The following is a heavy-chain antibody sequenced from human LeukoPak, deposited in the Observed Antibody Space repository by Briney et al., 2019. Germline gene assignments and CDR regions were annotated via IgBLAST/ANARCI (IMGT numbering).Heavy chain of an antibody. J-gene: IGHJ4*02. Sequence: GGSLRLSCAAPGFTFSSYGMHWVRQAPGKGLEWVAFIRYDGSNKYYADSVKGRFTISRDNSKNTLYLQMNSLRAEDTAVYYCAKDESIYSSSWSNFDYWGQGTLVTVSS. CDR2: IRYDGSNK. D-gene: IGHD6-13*01. V-gene: IGHV3-30*02. CDR3: AKDESIYSSSWSNFDY. CDR1: GFTFSSYG.